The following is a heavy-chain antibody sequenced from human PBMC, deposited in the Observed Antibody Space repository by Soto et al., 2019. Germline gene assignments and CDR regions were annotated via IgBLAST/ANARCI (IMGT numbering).Heavy chain of an antibody. J-gene: IGHJ6*02. CDR2: ISSSGSTI. Sequence: LRLSCAASGFTFSDYYMSWIRQAPGKGLEWVSYISSSGSTIYYADSVKGRFTISRDNAKNSLYLQMNSLRAEDTAVYYCARDLGYYDLYYYGMDVWGQGTTVTVSS. V-gene: IGHV3-11*01. D-gene: IGHD3-3*01. CDR3: ARDLGYYDLYYYGMDV. CDR1: GFTFSDYY.